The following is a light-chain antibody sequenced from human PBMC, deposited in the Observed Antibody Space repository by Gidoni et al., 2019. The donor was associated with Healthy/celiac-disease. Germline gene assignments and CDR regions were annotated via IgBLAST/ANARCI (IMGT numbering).Light chain of an antibody. CDR1: QRISSW. CDR2: KAS. CDR3: QQYNSYSQT. Sequence: DIQLTQSPSTLSASVGERVTITCRASQRISSWLAWYQQKPGKAPKLLIYKASSLESGVPSRFSGSGSGTEFTLTISSLQPDDFATYYCQQYNSYSQTFGPGTKVEIK. J-gene: IGKJ1*01. V-gene: IGKV1-5*03.